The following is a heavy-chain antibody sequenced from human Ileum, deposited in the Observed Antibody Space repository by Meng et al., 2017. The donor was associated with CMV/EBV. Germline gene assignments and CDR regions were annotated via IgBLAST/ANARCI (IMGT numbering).Heavy chain of an antibody. V-gene: IGHV3-48*04. J-gene: IGHJ4*02. CDR1: GFTFSRYS. Sequence: GGSLRLSCAASGFTFSRYSMSWVHQAPGKGLEWVSYISRSSSTIYYGDSVKGRFTMSRDSAKNSLYLQMNGLRAEDTAVYYCARDQEWELPHYFDYWGQGTLVTVSS. CDR2: ISRSSSTI. D-gene: IGHD1-26*01. CDR3: ARDQEWELPHYFDY.